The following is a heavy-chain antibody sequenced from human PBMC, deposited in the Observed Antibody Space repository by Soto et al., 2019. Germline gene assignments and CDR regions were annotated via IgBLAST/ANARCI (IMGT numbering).Heavy chain of an antibody. Sequence: PGGSLRLSCAASGFTFSNAWMSWVRQAPGKGLEWVGRIKSKTDGGTTDYAAPVKGRFTISRDDSKNTLYLQMNSLETEDTAVYYCTTGIQQWQILFDCWGQGTLVTVSS. CDR3: TTGIQQWQILFDC. V-gene: IGHV3-15*01. D-gene: IGHD5-18*01. CDR2: IKSKTDGGTT. J-gene: IGHJ4*02. CDR1: GFTFSNAW.